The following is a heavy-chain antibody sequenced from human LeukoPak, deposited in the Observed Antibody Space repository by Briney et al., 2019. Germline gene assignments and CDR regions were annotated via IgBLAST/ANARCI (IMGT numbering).Heavy chain of an antibody. J-gene: IGHJ3*02. D-gene: IGHD3-22*01. CDR2: IFYSGTT. Sequence: SETLSLTCTVSGYSISSGYYWGWIRQPPGKGLEWIGSIFYSGTTYYNPSLRSRVTISGDTSKNQFSLKLSSVTAADTAEYYCARHDSSGPYNAFDIWGQGTMVTVSS. CDR3: ARHDSSGPYNAFDI. CDR1: GYSISSGYY. V-gene: IGHV4-38-2*02.